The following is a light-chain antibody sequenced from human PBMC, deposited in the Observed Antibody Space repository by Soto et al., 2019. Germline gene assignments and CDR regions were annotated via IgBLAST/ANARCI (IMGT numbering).Light chain of an antibody. CDR1: QSVSSSY. V-gene: IGKV3-20*01. CDR2: GAS. CDR3: QQYYISPKM. Sequence: EIVLTQSPGTLSLSPGERATLSCRASQSVSSSYLAWYQQKPGPAPRLLIYGASSRATGIPDRFSGSGSGTDITLTISRLEPEAFAVYYCQQYYISPKMFGQGTKLEIK. J-gene: IGKJ1*01.